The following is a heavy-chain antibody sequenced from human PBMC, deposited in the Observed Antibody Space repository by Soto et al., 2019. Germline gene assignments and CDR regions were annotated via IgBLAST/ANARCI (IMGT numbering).Heavy chain of an antibody. V-gene: IGHV3-33*01. D-gene: IGHD6-19*01. J-gene: IGHJ4*02. CDR1: GFTFSSYG. Sequence: PGGSLRLSCAASGFTFSSYGMHWVRQAPGKGLEWVAVIWYDGSNKYYADSVKGRFTISRDNSKNTLYLQMNSLRAEDTAVYYCARGPMYSSGWSAKYYFDYWGQGTLVTVSS. CDR2: IWYDGSNK. CDR3: ARGPMYSSGWSAKYYFDY.